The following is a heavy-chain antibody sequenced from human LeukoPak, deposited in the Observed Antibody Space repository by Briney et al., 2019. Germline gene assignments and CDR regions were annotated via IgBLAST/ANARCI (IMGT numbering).Heavy chain of an antibody. CDR1: GGSVSSGGYS. V-gene: IGHV4-30-2*01. CDR3: ARGVDVVRGSYPYFDY. D-gene: IGHD3-16*01. Sequence: PSQTLSLTCAVSGGSVSSGGYSWSWIRQPPGKGLEWIGYIYHSGSTYYNPSLKSRVTISVDRSKNQFSLKLSSVTAADTAVYYCARGVDVVRGSYPYFDYWGQGTLVTVSS. J-gene: IGHJ4*02. CDR2: IYHSGST.